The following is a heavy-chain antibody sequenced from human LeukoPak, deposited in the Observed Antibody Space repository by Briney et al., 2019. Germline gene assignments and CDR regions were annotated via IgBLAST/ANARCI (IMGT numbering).Heavy chain of an antibody. D-gene: IGHD3-22*01. J-gene: IGHJ4*02. CDR3: AKSGYYDSSGYYWRYFDY. CDR2: FSGSGGST. Sequence: GGSLRLSCAASGFTLSNYAMNWVRQAPGKGLEWVSAFSGSGGSTYYADSVKGRFTISRDNSKNTLYLQMNSLRAEDTAVYYCAKSGYYDSSGYYWRYFDYWGQGTLVTVSS. CDR1: GFTLSNYA. V-gene: IGHV3-23*01.